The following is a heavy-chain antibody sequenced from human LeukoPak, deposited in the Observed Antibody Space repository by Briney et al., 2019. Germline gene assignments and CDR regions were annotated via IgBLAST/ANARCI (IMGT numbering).Heavy chain of an antibody. J-gene: IGHJ6*02. CDR2: IYYSGST. CDR3: ARAATHYYYYYGMDV. CDR1: GGSISSYY. Sequence: SETLSLTCTVSGGSISSYYWSWIRQPPGKGLEWIGYIYYSGSTNHNPSLKSRVTISVDTSKNQFSLKLSSVTAADTAVYYCARAATHYYYYYGMDVWRQGTTVTVSS. V-gene: IGHV4-59*01.